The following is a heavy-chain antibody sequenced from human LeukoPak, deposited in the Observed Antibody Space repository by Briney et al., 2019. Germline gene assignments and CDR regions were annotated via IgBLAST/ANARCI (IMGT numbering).Heavy chain of an antibody. V-gene: IGHV4-39*01. CDR3: ARQAQYCTNGVCFFDY. J-gene: IGHJ4*02. CDR2: IYHTGRT. Sequence: SETLSLTCTVSGGSISSNGYFWSWIRQPPGKGLEWIATIYHTGRTYDNPSLKSRVTISIDTSKNQFSLNLSSVTAADTAVYYCARQAQYCTNGVCFFDYWGQGTLVTVSS. CDR1: GGSISSNGYF. D-gene: IGHD2-8*01.